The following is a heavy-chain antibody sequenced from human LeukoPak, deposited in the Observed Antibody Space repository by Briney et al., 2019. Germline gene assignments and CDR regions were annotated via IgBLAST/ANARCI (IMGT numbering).Heavy chain of an antibody. CDR2: ISYDGSNK. CDR1: GFTFSTYT. J-gene: IGHJ3*02. CDR3: AREAGYFDWLLYAFDI. Sequence: GGSLRLSCAASGFTFSTYTMHWVRQAPGKGLEWVAVISYDGSNKYYADSVKGRFTISRDNSKNTLYLQMNSLRAEDTAVYYCAREAGYFDWLLYAFDIWGQGTMVTVSS. D-gene: IGHD3-9*01. V-gene: IGHV3-30*04.